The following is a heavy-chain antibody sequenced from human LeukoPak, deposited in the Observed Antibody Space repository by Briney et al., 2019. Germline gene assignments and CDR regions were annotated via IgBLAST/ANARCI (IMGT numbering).Heavy chain of an antibody. CDR1: GFTFSNYN. Sequence: GGSLSLSCAASGFTFSNYNMHWVRQAPGKGLEWISYITLSTSTIYYADSVKGRFTISRDNAKNSLYLQMNSLRAEDTAVYYCARVSRVVAYLSSFDCWGQGILVTVSS. V-gene: IGHV3-48*04. D-gene: IGHD2-15*01. CDR2: ITLSTSTI. CDR3: ARVSRVVAYLSSFDC. J-gene: IGHJ4*02.